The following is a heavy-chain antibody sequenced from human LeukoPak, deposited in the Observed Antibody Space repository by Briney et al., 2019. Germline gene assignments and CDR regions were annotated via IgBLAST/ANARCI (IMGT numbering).Heavy chain of an antibody. D-gene: IGHD3-22*01. J-gene: IGHJ6*02. Sequence: SETLSLTCAVYGGSFSGYYWSWIRQPPGKGLEWIGEINHSGSTNYNPSLKSRVTISVDTSKNQFSLQLNSVTPEDTAVYYCARDLRGHRASHVYYYDSSGYFHYYYGMDVWGQGTTVTVSS. CDR1: GGSFSGYY. CDR2: INHSGST. V-gene: IGHV4-34*01. CDR3: ARDLRGHRASHVYYYDSSGYFHYYYGMDV.